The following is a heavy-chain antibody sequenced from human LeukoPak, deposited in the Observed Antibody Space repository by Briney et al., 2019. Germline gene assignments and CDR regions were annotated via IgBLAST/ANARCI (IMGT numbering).Heavy chain of an antibody. CDR2: ISGSGGST. V-gene: IGHV3-23*01. CDR1: GFTFSSYA. CDR3: AKAPRVRVYFDY. Sequence: GGSLRLSCAASGFTFSSYAMSWVRQAPGKGLEWVSAISGSGGSTYYADSVKGRFTISRDNSTNTLYLQMNSLRAEDTAVYYCAKAPRVRVYFDYWGQGTLVTVSS. J-gene: IGHJ4*02. D-gene: IGHD1-1*01.